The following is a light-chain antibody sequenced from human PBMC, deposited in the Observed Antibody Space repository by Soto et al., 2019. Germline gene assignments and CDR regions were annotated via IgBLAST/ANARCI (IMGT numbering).Light chain of an antibody. CDR2: GAS. CDR1: QSVSTSY. Sequence: DIVLTQSPGTLSLSPGDRATLSCRASQSVSTSYLAWYQQKPGQAPRLLIYGASSRATGIPDRFSGSGSGTDFPLTISGLEPEDFAVYYCQQYGNSRGTFGQGTKVDIK. J-gene: IGKJ1*01. CDR3: QQYGNSRGT. V-gene: IGKV3-20*01.